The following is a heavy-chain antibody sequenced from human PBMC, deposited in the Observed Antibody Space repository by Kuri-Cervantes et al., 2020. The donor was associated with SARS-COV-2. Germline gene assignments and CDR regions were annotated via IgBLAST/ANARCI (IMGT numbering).Heavy chain of an antibody. CDR1: GGSISSSSYY. D-gene: IGHD4/OR15-4a*01. CDR2: IYYSGST. V-gene: IGHV4-39*02. J-gene: IGHJ4*02. Sequence: GSLRLSCTVSGGSISSSSYYWGWIRQPPGKGLEWIGSIYYSGSTYYNPSLQSRVTISVDTSKNQFSLKLSSVTAADTAVYYCARDRDGDNENDYWGQGTLVTVSS. CDR3: ARDRDGDNENDY.